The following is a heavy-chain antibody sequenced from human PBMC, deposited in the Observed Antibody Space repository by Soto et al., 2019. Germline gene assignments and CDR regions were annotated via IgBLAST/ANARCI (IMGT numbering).Heavy chain of an antibody. V-gene: IGHV4-61*08. Sequence: XATLSLTCTVSGGCFSSGGYYWSWIRQPPGKGLEWIGYIYYSGSTNYNPSLKSRVTISVDTSKNQFSLKLSSVTAADTAVYYCARVGGASGYDWAPYYFDYWGQGTLVTVSS. CDR2: IYYSGST. D-gene: IGHD5-12*01. J-gene: IGHJ4*02. CDR1: GGCFSSGGYY. CDR3: ARVGGASGYDWAPYYFDY.